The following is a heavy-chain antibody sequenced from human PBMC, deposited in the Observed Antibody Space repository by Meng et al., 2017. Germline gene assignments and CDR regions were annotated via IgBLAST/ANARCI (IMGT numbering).Heavy chain of an antibody. V-gene: IGHV1-2*06. D-gene: IGHD6-13*01. Sequence: QVGLVQSGAEVKKPGASVKVSCKASGYTFTGYYMHWVRQAPGQGLEWMGRINPNSGGTNYAQKFQGRVTMTRDTSISTAYMELSGLRSDDTAMYYCARDEDISAAGKLFGDYWGQGTLVTVFS. CDR1: GYTFTGYY. CDR2: INPNSGGT. J-gene: IGHJ4*02. CDR3: ARDEDISAAGKLFGDY.